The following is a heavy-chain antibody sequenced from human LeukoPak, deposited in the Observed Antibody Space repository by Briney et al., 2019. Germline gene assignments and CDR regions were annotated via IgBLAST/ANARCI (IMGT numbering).Heavy chain of an antibody. Sequence: GGSLRLSCAASGFTFSGYGMHWVRQAPGKGLEWVAVISNDGNNKHYADSVKGRFTISRDNSTNTLYLQMNSLRAEDTAVYYCAKDRHSYGHMGFDYWGQGTRVTVSS. CDR1: GFTFSGYG. CDR3: AKDRHSYGHMGFDY. CDR2: ISNDGNNK. J-gene: IGHJ4*02. D-gene: IGHD5-18*01. V-gene: IGHV3-30*18.